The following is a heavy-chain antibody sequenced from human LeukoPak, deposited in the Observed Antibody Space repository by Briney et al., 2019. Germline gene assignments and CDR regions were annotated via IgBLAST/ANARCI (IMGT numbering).Heavy chain of an antibody. V-gene: IGHV4-39*01. CDR3: ARYYYDSSSYFSAFDT. Sequence: SETLSLTCTVSGGSISSDNYYWGWIRQPPGKGLEFIGSIYYSGSTYYNPSLKSRVTISVDTSKNQFSLKLSSVTAADTAVYYCARYYYDSSSYFSAFDTWGQGTMVTVSS. CDR1: GGSISSDNYY. J-gene: IGHJ3*02. D-gene: IGHD3-22*01. CDR2: IYYSGST.